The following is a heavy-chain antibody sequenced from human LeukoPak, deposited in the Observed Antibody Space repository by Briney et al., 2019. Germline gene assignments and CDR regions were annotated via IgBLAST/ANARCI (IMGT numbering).Heavy chain of an antibody. Sequence: PGGSLRLSCAASGFTFRDYTMNWVRQSPGKGLQWVSYVSFGSSYISYADSLKGRFTISRDDAKSSVYLEMTSLRAEDTAVYYCARASTEYAVTGGFDTWGPGTLVTVSS. J-gene: IGHJ5*02. CDR2: VSFGSSYI. D-gene: IGHD4-17*01. CDR1: GFTFRDYT. V-gene: IGHV3-21*01. CDR3: ARASTEYAVTGGFDT.